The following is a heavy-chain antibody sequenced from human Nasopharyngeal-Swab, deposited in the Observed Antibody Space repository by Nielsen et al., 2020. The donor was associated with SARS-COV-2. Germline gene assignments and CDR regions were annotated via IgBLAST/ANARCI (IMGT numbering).Heavy chain of an antibody. Sequence: WVRQAPGQRLEWMGWINAGNGNTKYSQKFQGRVTITRDTSASTAYKELSSLRSEDTAVYYCASSTAAGTNYYYYYMDVWGKGTTVTVSS. V-gene: IGHV1-3*01. J-gene: IGHJ6*03. D-gene: IGHD6-13*01. CDR3: ASSTAAGTNYYYYYMDV. CDR2: INAGNGNT.